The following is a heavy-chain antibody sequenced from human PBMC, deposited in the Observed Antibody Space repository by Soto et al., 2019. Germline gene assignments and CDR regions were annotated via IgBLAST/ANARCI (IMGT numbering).Heavy chain of an antibody. V-gene: IGHV4-31*03. D-gene: IGHD2-2*01. Sequence: SETLSLTCNVSGVPVSCPGYYWTWIRQRPRKGLEWIGYISYSGRTYYTPSLNSRVTISVDTPKNQFSLTLSSVTAADTAVYYCARYSRLTTHGGKYQYGMDVWGQGTTVTVSS. CDR2: ISYSGRT. CDR1: GVPVSCPGYY. CDR3: ARYSRLTTHGGKYQYGMDV. J-gene: IGHJ6*02.